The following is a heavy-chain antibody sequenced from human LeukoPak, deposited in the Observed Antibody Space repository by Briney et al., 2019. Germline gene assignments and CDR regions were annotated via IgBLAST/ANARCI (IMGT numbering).Heavy chain of an antibody. J-gene: IGHJ4*02. CDR3: ARGRHYDFWSGYYSLDNFDY. CDR1: GGSISSYY. CDR2: IYYSGST. Sequence: SETLSLTCTVSGGSISSYYWSWIQQPPGKGLEWIGYIYYSGSTNYNPSLKSRVTISVDTSKNQFSLKLSSVTAADTAVYYCARGRHYDFWSGYYSLDNFDYWGQGTLVTVSS. V-gene: IGHV4-59*01. D-gene: IGHD3-3*01.